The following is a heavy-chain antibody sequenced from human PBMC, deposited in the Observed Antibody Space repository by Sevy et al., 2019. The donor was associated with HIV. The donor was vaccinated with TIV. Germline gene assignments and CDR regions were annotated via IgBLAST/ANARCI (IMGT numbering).Heavy chain of an antibody. CDR3: ARSRSSGSYYNYYDAFDI. Sequence: SETLSPTCTVSGGSISSYYWSWIRQPPGKGLEWIGYIYYSGSTNYNPSLKSRVTISVDTSKNQFSLKLSSVTAADTAVYYCARSRSSGSYYNYYDAFDIWGQGTMVTVSS. V-gene: IGHV4-59*01. CDR2: IYYSGST. J-gene: IGHJ3*02. CDR1: GGSISSYY. D-gene: IGHD3-10*01.